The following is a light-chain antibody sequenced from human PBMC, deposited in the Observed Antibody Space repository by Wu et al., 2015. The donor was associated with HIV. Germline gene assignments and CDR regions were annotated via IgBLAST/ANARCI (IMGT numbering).Light chain of an antibody. CDR2: GVS. CDR1: QSVSSNF. CDR3: QQYGSSPT. V-gene: IGKV3-20*01. Sequence: EIVLTQSPGTLSLSPGERATLSCRASQSVSSNFLAWYRQKPGQAPRLLIYGVSTRATGIPDRFSGSGSGTDFTLTITRLEPEDFAVYYCQQYGSSPTFGPGTKVDIK. J-gene: IGKJ3*01.